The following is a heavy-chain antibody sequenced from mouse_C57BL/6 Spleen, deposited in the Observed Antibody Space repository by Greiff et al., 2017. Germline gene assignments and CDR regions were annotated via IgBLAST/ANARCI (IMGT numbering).Heavy chain of an antibody. J-gene: IGHJ3*01. Sequence: QVQLKESGAELVKPGASVKLSCKASGYTFTSYWMQWVKQRPIQGLEWIGNIDPSDSETHYNQKFKDKATLTVDKSSSTAYMQLSSLTSEDSAVYYCARPKTAQATTWFAYWGQGTLVTVSA. V-gene: IGHV1-52*01. CDR3: ARPKTAQATTWFAY. CDR1: GYTFTSYW. D-gene: IGHD3-2*02. CDR2: IDPSDSET.